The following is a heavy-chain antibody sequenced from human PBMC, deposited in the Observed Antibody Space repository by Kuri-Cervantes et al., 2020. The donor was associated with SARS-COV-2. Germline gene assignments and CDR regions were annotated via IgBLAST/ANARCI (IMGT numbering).Heavy chain of an antibody. CDR3: ARARVRGVITTYYDYGMDV. Sequence: ASVKVSCKASGYTFTGYYIHWVRQAPGQGLEWRGWINPNSGGTNYAQKFQGWVTMTRDTSINTAYMELSRLRSDDTAVYYCARARVRGVITTYYDYGMDVWGQGTTVTVSS. CDR2: INPNSGGT. CDR1: GYTFTGYY. D-gene: IGHD3-10*01. V-gene: IGHV1-2*04. J-gene: IGHJ6*02.